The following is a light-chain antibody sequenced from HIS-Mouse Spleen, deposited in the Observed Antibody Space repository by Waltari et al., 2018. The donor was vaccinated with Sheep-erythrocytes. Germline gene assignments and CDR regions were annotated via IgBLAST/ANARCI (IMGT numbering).Light chain of an antibody. J-gene: IGKJ4*01. CDR2: AAS. Sequence: DIQMTQSPSSLSASVGDRVTITCQASQSISSYLNWYQQKPGKAPKLLIYAASRLQSGVPSRFSGSGSGTDFTLTISSLQPEDFATYYCQQSYSTPPLTFGGGTKVEIK. V-gene: IGKV1-39*01. CDR3: QQSYSTPPLT. CDR1: QSISSY.